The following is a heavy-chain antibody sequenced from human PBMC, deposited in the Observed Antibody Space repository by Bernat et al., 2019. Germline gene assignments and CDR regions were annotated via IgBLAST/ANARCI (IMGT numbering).Heavy chain of an antibody. CDR2: ISGSGGTV. CDR1: GFTFSSYS. CDR3: ARASSAFSLGY. V-gene: IGHV3-48*01. D-gene: IGHD6-19*01. Sequence: EVQLVESGGGLVQPGGSLRLSCAASGFTFSSYSLSWVRQAPGKGLEWVSYISGSGGTVYYGGSVKGRFTISRDNAKNSLYLQMNSLRVEDTAMYYCARASSAFSLGYWGQGTLVTVSS. J-gene: IGHJ4*02.